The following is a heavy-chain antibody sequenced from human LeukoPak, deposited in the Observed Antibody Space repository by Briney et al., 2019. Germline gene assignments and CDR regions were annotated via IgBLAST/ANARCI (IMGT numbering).Heavy chain of an antibody. Sequence: GGSLRLSCAASGFTFSSYGMHWVRQAPGKGLEWVAFIRYDGSNKYYADSVKGRFTISRDNSKNTLYLQMNSLRAEDTAVYYCARDYYDSSGYTGPTDYWGQGTLVTVSS. CDR1: GFTFSSYG. CDR3: ARDYYDSSGYTGPTDY. V-gene: IGHV3-30*02. D-gene: IGHD3-22*01. CDR2: IRYDGSNK. J-gene: IGHJ4*02.